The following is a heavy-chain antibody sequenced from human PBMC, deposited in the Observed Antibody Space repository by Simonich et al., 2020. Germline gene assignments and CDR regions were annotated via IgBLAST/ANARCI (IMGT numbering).Heavy chain of an antibody. D-gene: IGHD5-12*01. CDR3: ARHDRWLQFYFDY. V-gene: IGHV4-59*08. CDR1: GGSISSYY. J-gene: IGHJ4*02. CDR2: IYYSGST. Sequence: QVQLQESGPGLVKPSETLSLTCTVSGGSISSYYWSWIRQPPGKGLEWIGYIYYSGSTTYNPALTSRVTISVDTSTNQFSLKLSSVTAADTAVYCCARHDRWLQFYFDYWGQGTLVTVSS.